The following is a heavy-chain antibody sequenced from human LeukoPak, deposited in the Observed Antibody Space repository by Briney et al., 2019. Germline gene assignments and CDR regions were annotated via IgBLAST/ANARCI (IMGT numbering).Heavy chain of an antibody. J-gene: IGHJ4*02. CDR3: ARDSEYSSSGIDY. V-gene: IGHV4-39*07. Sequence: PGGSLRLSCAASGFTFSSYWMSWIRQPPGKGLEWIGSIYYSGSTYYNPSLKSRITISVDTSKNQFSLKLSSVTAADTAVYYCARDSEYSSSGIDYWGQGTLVTVSS. CDR2: IYYSGST. D-gene: IGHD6-6*01. CDR1: GFTFSSYW.